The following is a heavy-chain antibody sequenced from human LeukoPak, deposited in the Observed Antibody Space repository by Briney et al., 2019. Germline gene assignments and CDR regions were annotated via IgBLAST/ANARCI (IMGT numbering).Heavy chain of an antibody. D-gene: IGHD3-22*01. CDR2: LYTSGST. V-gene: IGHV4-4*07. CDR1: GGSIINYY. J-gene: IGHJ4*02. CDR3: ARGGSSGYYYG. Sequence: PSETLSLTCTVSGGSIINYYWSWLRQPAWKGLEWIGRLYTSGSTNYNPSLKSRVTMSVDTSKNQFSLKLTSVTAADTAVYYCARGGSSGYYYGWGQGTLVTVSS.